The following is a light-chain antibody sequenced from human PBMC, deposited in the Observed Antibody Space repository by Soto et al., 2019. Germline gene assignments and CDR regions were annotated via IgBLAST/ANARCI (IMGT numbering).Light chain of an antibody. CDR1: SSNIGSNY. Sequence: QSVLTQPLSASGTPGQRVTISCSGSSSNIGSNYVSWYQQLPGTAPKLLIYRNDQRPSGVPDRFSGSKSGTSASLAVSGLRAEAEADYHCAACDDSLSGWVSGGGTKLTVL. CDR3: AACDDSLSGWV. CDR2: RND. J-gene: IGLJ3*02. V-gene: IGLV1-47*01.